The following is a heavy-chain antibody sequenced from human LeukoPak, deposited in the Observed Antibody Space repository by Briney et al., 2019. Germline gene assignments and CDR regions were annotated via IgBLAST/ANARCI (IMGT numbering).Heavy chain of an antibody. CDR1: GGSVSSDNYS. Sequence: PSETLSLTCTVSGGSVSSDNYSWNWIRQAPGKGLEWIGNIYDSGSTNYNPSLKSRVTISRDTSKNQLSLKLNSVTAADTAVYFCARATLEFYYDSRGSYYFDYWGQGTLVSVSS. CDR2: IYDSGST. J-gene: IGHJ4*02. D-gene: IGHD3-22*01. CDR3: ARATLEFYYDSRGSYYFDY. V-gene: IGHV4-61*01.